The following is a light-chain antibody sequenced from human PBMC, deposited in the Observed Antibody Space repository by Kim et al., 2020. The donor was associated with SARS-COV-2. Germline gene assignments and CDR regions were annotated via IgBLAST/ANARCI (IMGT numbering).Light chain of an antibody. V-gene: IGKV1-5*01. CDR1: ESVSGW. J-gene: IGKJ1*01. CDR3: QQYGSYSRT. Sequence: ESVGDKFTITCPASESVSGWVSWYQQKPEKAPNFFIFDASTLYNEVPSRFSGSVSGTEFSLTISSLQPDDVATYYCQQYGSYSRTFGQWTKVHIK. CDR2: DAS.